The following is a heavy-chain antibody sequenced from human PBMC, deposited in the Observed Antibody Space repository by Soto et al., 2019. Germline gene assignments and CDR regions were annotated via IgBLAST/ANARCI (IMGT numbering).Heavy chain of an antibody. CDR1: GFSLSTSGVA. CDR3: ALRRDGSFYC. CDR2: IYWDDDK. V-gene: IGHV2-5*02. J-gene: IGHJ4*02. Sequence: QNTLKESGPTLMKPTQTLTLTCTFSGFSLSTSGVAVGWIRQPPGKALEWLALIYWDDDKHYSPSLKSSLTITTETSKNKVVLTITNMDPVDTATYDCALRRDGSFYCWGEGTLVTVSS.